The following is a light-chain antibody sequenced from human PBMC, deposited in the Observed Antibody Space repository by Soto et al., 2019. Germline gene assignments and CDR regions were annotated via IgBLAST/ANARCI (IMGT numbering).Light chain of an antibody. CDR2: EGN. J-gene: IGLJ1*01. V-gene: IGLV2-14*02. CDR1: SSDVGSYNL. Sequence: QSALTQPASVSGSPGQSITISCTGTSSDVGSYNLVSWYQQHPGKAPKFMIFEGNKRPSGLSNRFSGSKSGTSATLGITGLQTGDEAVYYCGSWDSSLTYVFGTGTKVTVL. CDR3: GSWDSSLTYV.